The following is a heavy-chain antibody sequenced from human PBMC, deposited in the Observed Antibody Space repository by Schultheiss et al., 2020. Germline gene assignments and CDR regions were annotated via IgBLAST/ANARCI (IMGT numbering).Heavy chain of an antibody. D-gene: IGHD6-13*01. CDR3: ASAAGGQQLVWNFDY. Sequence: SETLSLTCTVSGGSISSSSYYWGWIRQPPGKGLEWIGEIYHSGSTYYNPSLKSRVTISVDTSKNQYSLKLSSVTAADTAVYYCASAAGGQQLVWNFDYWGQGTLVTVSS. J-gene: IGHJ4*02. V-gene: IGHV4-39*01. CDR2: IYHSGST. CDR1: GGSISSSSYY.